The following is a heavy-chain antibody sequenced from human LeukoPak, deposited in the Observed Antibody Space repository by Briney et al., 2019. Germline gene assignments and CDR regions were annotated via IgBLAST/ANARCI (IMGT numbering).Heavy chain of an antibody. V-gene: IGHV3-23*01. CDR2: ISGSGAST. D-gene: IGHD2-15*01. CDR3: AKGYCSGGSCPNYYYYMDV. J-gene: IGHJ6*03. Sequence: PGGSLRLSCVASGFTFRNYAMSWVRQAPGNGLEWVSAISGSGASTYYADSVKGRFTISRDNSKNTLFLQMDSLRVDDTADYYCAKGYCSGGSCPNYYYYMDVWGRGTTVPVSS. CDR1: GFTFRNYA.